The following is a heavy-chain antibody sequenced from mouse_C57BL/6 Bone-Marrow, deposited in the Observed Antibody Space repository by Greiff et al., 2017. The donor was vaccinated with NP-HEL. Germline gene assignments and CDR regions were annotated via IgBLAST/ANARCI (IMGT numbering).Heavy chain of an antibody. CDR2: INPSNGGT. CDR1: GYTFTSYW. CDR3: ARFPYYSNYVFAY. D-gene: IGHD2-5*01. V-gene: IGHV1-53*01. J-gene: IGHJ3*01. Sequence: QVQLQQPGTELVKPGASVKLSCTASGYTFTSYWMHWVQQRPGQGLEWIGNINPSNGGTNYNEKFKSKATLTVDKYSSTAYMQLSSLTSEDSAVNYCARFPYYSNYVFAYWGQGTLVTVSA.